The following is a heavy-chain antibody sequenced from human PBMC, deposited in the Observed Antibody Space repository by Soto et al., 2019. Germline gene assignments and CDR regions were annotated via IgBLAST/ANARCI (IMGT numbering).Heavy chain of an antibody. CDR1: GYTFTSYG. CDR3: ARGNRTMIVVVSYYFDY. Sequence: GASVKVSCKASGYTFTSYGISWVRQAPGQGLEWMGWISAYNGNTNYAQKFQGRVTMTRNTSISTAYMELSSLRSEDTAVYYCARGNRTMIVVVSYYFDYWGQGTLVTVSS. J-gene: IGHJ4*02. V-gene: IGHV1-18*04. CDR2: ISAYNGNT. D-gene: IGHD3-22*01.